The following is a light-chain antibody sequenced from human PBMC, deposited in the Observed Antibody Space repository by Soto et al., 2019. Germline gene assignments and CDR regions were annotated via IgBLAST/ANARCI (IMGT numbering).Light chain of an antibody. J-gene: IGLJ3*02. CDR2: LEGSGSF. V-gene: IGLV4-60*02. CDR1: SGHSSSI. Sequence: QLVLTQSSSASASLGSWVKLTCTLSSGHSSSIIAWHQQQPGKAPRFLMKLEGSGSFNKGSGVPDRFSGSSSGADRYLTISNLQFEDEADYYCETWDSNSRVFGGGTKVTVL. CDR3: ETWDSNSRV.